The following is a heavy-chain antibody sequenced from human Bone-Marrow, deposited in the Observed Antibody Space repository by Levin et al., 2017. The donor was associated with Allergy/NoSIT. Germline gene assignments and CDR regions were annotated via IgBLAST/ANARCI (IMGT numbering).Heavy chain of an antibody. CDR3: ARGRGLLWFGERSWFDP. J-gene: IGHJ5*02. CDR2: INHSGST. Sequence: SETLSLTCAVYGGSFSGYYWSWIRQPPGKGLEWIGEINHSGSTNYNPSLKSRVTISVDTSKNQFSLKLSSVTAADTAVYYCARGRGLLWFGERSWFDPWGQGTLVTVSS. V-gene: IGHV4-34*01. CDR1: GGSFSGYY. D-gene: IGHD3-10*01.